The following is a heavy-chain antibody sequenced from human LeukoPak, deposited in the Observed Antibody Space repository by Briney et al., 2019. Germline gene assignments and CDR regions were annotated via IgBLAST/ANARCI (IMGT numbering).Heavy chain of an antibody. V-gene: IGHV4-59*01. D-gene: IGHD6-19*01. CDR1: GGSISSYY. J-gene: IGHJ4*02. CDR3: AGANSSGWPPYFDY. CDR2: IYYSGST. Sequence: SETLSLTCTVSGGSISSYYWSWIRQPPGKGLEWIGYIYYSGSTNYNPSLKSRVTISVDTSKNQFSLKLSSVTAADTAVYYCAGANSSGWPPYFDYWGQGTLVTVSS.